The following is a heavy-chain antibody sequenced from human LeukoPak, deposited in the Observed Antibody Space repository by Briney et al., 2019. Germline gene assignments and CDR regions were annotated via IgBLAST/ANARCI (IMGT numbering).Heavy chain of an antibody. V-gene: IGHV1-46*01. J-gene: IGHJ4*02. CDR3: ASVVAASHGYSSFDY. CDR1: GYTFTSYY. D-gene: IGHD2-15*01. CDR2: INPSGGST. Sequence: ASVKVSCKASGYTFTSYYMHWVRQAPGQGLEWMGIINPSGGSTSYAQKFQGRVTMTRDMSTSTVYMELSSLRSEDTAVYYCASVVAASHGYSSFDYWGQGTLVTVSS.